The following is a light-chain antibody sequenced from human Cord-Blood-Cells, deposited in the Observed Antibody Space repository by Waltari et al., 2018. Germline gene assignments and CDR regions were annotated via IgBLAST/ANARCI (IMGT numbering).Light chain of an antibody. J-gene: IGKJ2*03. CDR2: AAS. V-gene: IGKV1-39*01. CDR1: QSIRIY. CDR3: QQSYSTPYS. Sequence: DIQMTQSPSSLSASVGDRLTITCRASQSIRIYLNWYQQKPGKAPKLLIYAASSLQSGVPSRFSGSGSGTDFTLTISSLQPEDFATYYCQQSYSTPYSFGQGTKLEIK.